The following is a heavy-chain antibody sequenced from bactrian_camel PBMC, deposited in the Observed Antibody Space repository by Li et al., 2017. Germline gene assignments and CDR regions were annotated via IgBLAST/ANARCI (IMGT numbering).Heavy chain of an antibody. D-gene: IGHD6*01. CDR1: GFSVGSYY. J-gene: IGHJ7*01. Sequence: LVESGGGLVQPGGSLRLSCAVSGFSVGSYYMIWVRQAPGTGLEWVSSIYSDGSNTYYADSVKGRFTISRDNAKNTVYLQMNSLKSEDTALYYCATRYGGSWWSNGMDYWGEGTQVTVS. V-gene: IGHV3-2*01. CDR2: IYSDGSNT.